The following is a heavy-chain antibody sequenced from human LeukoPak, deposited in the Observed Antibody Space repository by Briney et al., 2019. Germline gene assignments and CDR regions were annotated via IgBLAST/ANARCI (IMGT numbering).Heavy chain of an antibody. Sequence: GSTYYADSVKGRFTISRDNAKNSLYLQMNSLRAEDTAVYYCARGGYGRPYNWNDREPPDHWGQGTLVTVSS. J-gene: IGHJ5*02. V-gene: IGHV3-48*04. CDR3: ARGGYGRPYNWNDREPPDH. D-gene: IGHD1-20*01. CDR2: GST.